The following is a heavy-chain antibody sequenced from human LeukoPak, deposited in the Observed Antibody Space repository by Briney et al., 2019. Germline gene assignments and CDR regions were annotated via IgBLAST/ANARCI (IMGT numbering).Heavy chain of an antibody. CDR1: GYRFNTYW. D-gene: IGHD3-22*01. J-gene: IGHJ2*01. CDR2: IYPGDSDP. CDR3: ARAHDSSGYYWYFDL. Sequence: GESLKISCKGSGYRFNTYWIAWVRQMPGKGLEWMGIIYPGDSDPRYRPSFQGQVNISADKSISTAYLQWNSLKASDTAMYYCARAHDSSGYYWYFDLWGRGTLVTVSS. V-gene: IGHV5-51*01.